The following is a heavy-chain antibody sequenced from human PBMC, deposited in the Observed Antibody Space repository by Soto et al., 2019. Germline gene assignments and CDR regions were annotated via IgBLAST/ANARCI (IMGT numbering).Heavy chain of an antibody. Sequence: AGGSLRLSCAASGFTFSSYAMSWVRQAPGKGLEWVSAISGSGGSTYYADSVKGRFTISRDNSKNTLYLQMNSLRAEDTAVYYCAKDREIVVVPAAIHNYWGQGTLVTVSS. CDR2: ISGSGGST. J-gene: IGHJ4*02. CDR3: AKDREIVVVPAAIHNY. CDR1: GFTFSSYA. D-gene: IGHD2-2*02. V-gene: IGHV3-23*01.